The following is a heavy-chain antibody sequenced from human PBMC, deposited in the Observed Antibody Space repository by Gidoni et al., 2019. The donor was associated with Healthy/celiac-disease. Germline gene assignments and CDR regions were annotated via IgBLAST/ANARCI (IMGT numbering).Heavy chain of an antibody. D-gene: IGHD2-8*01. CDR1: VGSISSGSYY. CDR3: ARVNGVVDI. J-gene: IGHJ3*02. V-gene: IGHV4-61*02. CDR2: IYTSGST. Sequence: QVQLQASGPGLVKPSQTLSLPCPVSVGSISSGSYYWSWLRHPAGKGLEWIGRIYTSGSTNYNPSLKSRVTISVDTSKNQFSLKLSSVTAADTAVYYCARVNGVVDIWGQGTMVTVSS.